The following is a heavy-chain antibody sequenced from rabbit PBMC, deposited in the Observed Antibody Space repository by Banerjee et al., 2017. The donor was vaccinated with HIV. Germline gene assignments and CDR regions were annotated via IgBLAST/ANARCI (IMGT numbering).Heavy chain of an antibody. Sequence: QEQLVESGGGLVKPEGSLKLSCTASGFSFSNKAVMCWVRQAPGKGLEWIACINALTGKAVYASWAKGRFTISKASSTTVTLQMTSLTVADTATYFCARNYVNTFDPWGPGTLVTVS. V-gene: IGHV1S45*01. CDR2: INALTGKA. D-gene: IGHD1-1*01. CDR1: GFSFSNKAV. CDR3: ARNYVNTFDP. J-gene: IGHJ2*01.